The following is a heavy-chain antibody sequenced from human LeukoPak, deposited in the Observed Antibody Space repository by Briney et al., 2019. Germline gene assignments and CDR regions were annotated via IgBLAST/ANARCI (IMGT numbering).Heavy chain of an antibody. CDR1: GFTFSDSY. J-gene: IGHJ4*02. Sequence: GGSLRLSCAASGFTFSDSYMTWIRQAPGKGLQWLSYISSSGTNIYYADSVKGRFTISRDNAKNSLYLQMNSLRAEDTAVYYCARDFAARQNYWGQGALVTVSS. V-gene: IGHV3-11*04. CDR2: ISSSGTNI. CDR3: ARDFAARQNY. D-gene: IGHD6-6*01.